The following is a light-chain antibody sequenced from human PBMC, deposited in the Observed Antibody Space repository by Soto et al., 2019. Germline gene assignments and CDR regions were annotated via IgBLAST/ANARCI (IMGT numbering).Light chain of an antibody. Sequence: ELLFTQSPGTLSLSPGERATLSCRASQSVSGSYLAWYQQKPGQAPRLLIYGASSRATGIPDRFSGSGSGTDFTLTISRREPEDFAVYYCQQYDSSRTFGQGTKV. CDR1: QSVSGSY. CDR2: GAS. V-gene: IGKV3-20*01. CDR3: QQYDSSRT. J-gene: IGKJ1*01.